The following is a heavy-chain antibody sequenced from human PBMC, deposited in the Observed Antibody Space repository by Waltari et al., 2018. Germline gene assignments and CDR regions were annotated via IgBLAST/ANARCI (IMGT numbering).Heavy chain of an antibody. CDR3: AIGGVETSWYWRY. CDR1: GSTFSSFW. Sequence: EVQVVESGGGWVQPGGSLRLSCAASGSTFSSFWMTWVRQAPGKGLEWVANIKTDGSETYYVDSVKGRFTISRDNTKNSLYLQMSSLRAEDTAVYYCAIGGVETSWYWRYWGQGTLVTVSS. CDR2: IKTDGSET. D-gene: IGHD6-13*01. J-gene: IGHJ4*02. V-gene: IGHV3-7*01.